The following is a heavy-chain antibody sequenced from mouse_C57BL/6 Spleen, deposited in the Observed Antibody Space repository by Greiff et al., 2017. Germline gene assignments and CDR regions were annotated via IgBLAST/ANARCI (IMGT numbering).Heavy chain of an antibody. D-gene: IGHD1-1*01. CDR1: GYTFTDYY. CDR2: IGPGSGST. Sequence: QVQLQQSGAELVKPGASVKISCKASGYTFTDYYINWVKQRPGQGLEWIGKIGPGSGSTYYNEKFKGKATLAADKSSSTAYMQRSSLTSEDSAVYFCAVPLTTVDDYWGQGTTLTVSS. V-gene: IGHV1-77*01. J-gene: IGHJ2*01. CDR3: AVPLTTVDDY.